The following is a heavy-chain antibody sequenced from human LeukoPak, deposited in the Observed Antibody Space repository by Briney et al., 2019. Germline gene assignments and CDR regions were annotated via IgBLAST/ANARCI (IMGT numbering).Heavy chain of an antibody. D-gene: IGHD1-26*01. J-gene: IGHJ4*02. V-gene: IGHV3-23*01. CDR3: AKVSPSGDYYFDC. CDR1: GFTFSSYV. CDR2: ISGSGSST. Sequence: PGGSLRLSCAASGFTFSSYVISWVRQVPGKGLEWVSAISGSGSSTYYAYSVKGRFTISRDNSKNTLYLQMNSLRAEDTAVYYCAKVSPSGDYYFDCWGQGTLVTVSS.